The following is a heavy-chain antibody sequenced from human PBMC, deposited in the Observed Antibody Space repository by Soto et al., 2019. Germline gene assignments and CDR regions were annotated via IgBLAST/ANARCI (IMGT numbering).Heavy chain of an antibody. V-gene: IGHV3-74*01. CDR2: VKSEGSTT. Sequence: EVQLVESGGDLVQPGGSLRLSCVGSGFTFSNYWMHWVRQAPGKGLEWVSRVKSEGSTTSYADSVKGRFTISRDNAKTTLYLQMNSLRADATAVYYCASGLITVYCTRNYWGPGTLVTVSS. CDR1: GFTFSNYW. CDR3: ASGLITVYCTRNY. D-gene: IGHD2-8*01. J-gene: IGHJ4*02.